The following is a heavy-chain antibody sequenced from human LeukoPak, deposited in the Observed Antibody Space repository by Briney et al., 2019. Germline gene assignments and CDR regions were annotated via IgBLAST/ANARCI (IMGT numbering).Heavy chain of an antibody. D-gene: IGHD3-22*01. V-gene: IGHV4-59*01. Sequence: SETLSLTCTVSGGSISRYYWSWIREPPGKGLEWIGYIYYGGSTDYNPSLKSRVTISKDTSKTQFSLRLSSVTAADTAVYYCARARLDSSGRFDYWGQGTLVTVSS. J-gene: IGHJ4*02. CDR3: ARARLDSSGRFDY. CDR1: GGSISRYY. CDR2: IYYGGST.